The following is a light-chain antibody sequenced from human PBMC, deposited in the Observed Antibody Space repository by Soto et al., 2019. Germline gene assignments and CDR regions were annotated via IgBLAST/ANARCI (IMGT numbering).Light chain of an antibody. CDR2: GAS. Sequence: EIVMTQSPATLSVSPGERATLSCRASQSVSSNLAWYQHKPGQAPRLLIYGASTRATGIPARFSGSGSGTEFTLTISSLQYEDFAVYYCQQYNNWAQTFGQGTTVEIK. CDR3: QQYNNWAQT. CDR1: QSVSSN. J-gene: IGKJ1*01. V-gene: IGKV3-15*01.